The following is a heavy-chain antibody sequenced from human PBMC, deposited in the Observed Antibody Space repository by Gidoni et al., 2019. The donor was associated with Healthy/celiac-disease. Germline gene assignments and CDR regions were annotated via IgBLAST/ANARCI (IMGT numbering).Heavy chain of an antibody. CDR1: GYTFTGYY. Sequence: QVQLVQSGAEVKMPGASVKVSCKASGYTFTGYYMHWVRQAPGQGLEWMGWINPNSGGTNYAQKFQGRVTMTRDTSISTAYMELSRLRSDDTAVYYCARVVRVLRYFDWLFGYWGQGTLVTVSS. J-gene: IGHJ4*02. D-gene: IGHD3-9*01. CDR3: ARVVRVLRYFDWLFGY. CDR2: INPNSGGT. V-gene: IGHV1-2*02.